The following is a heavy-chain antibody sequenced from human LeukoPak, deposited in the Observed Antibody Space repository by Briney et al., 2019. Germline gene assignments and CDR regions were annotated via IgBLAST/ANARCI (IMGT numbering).Heavy chain of an antibody. CDR3: VRDLNWAFDY. Sequence: GGSLRLSCAASGFTFSRYTMNWVRQAPGKELEWISNIRSESSSTTYADSVKGRFTISRDNAKNSLYLQIDSLRAEDTAVYYCVRDLNWAFDYWGQGTLVTVSS. CDR2: IRSESSST. D-gene: IGHD3-16*01. J-gene: IGHJ4*02. V-gene: IGHV3-48*01. CDR1: GFTFSRYT.